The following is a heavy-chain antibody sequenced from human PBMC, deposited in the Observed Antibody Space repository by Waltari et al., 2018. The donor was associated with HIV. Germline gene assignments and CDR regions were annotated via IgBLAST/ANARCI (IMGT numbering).Heavy chain of an antibody. V-gene: IGHV4-30-2*01. J-gene: IGHJ6*02. Sequence: QLQLQESGSGLVKPSPTLSLPCAVSGGSISSGGYSWTWIRKPPGKGLEWIGYISQSGTTYYNPSLQSRVTISLDRSKNQFSLKLRSVTAADTAVYYCARDRLSVTTRGGYYYGLDVWGQGTTVTVSS. CDR2: ISQSGTT. D-gene: IGHD4-17*01. CDR1: GGSISSGGYS. CDR3: ARDRLSVTTRGGYYYGLDV.